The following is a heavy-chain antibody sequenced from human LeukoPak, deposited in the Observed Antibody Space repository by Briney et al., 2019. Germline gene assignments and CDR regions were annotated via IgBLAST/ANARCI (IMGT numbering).Heavy chain of an antibody. D-gene: IGHD3-22*01. CDR2: ISGSGGST. Sequence: PGGSLRLSCAASGFTFSSYAMSWDRQAPGKGLEWVSAISGSGGSTYYADSVKGRFTISRDNSKNTLYLQMNSLRAEDTAVYYCAKDEDYYDSSGYLNWFDPWGQGTLVTVSS. CDR3: AKDEDYYDSSGYLNWFDP. V-gene: IGHV3-23*01. J-gene: IGHJ5*02. CDR1: GFTFSSYA.